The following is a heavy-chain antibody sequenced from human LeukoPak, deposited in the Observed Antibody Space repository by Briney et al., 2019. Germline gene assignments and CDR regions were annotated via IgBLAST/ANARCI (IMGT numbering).Heavy chain of an antibody. D-gene: IGHD6-25*01. CDR3: ARDTTQRYYYYGMDV. CDR2: ISSSGSTI. CDR1: GFTFSSYE. V-gene: IGHV3-48*03. Sequence: GGSLRLSCAASGFTFSSYEMNWVRQAPGKGLEWVSYISSSGSTIYYADSVKGRFTISRDNAKNSLYLQMNSLRAEDTAVYYCARDTTQRYYYYGMDVWGQGTTVTVSS. J-gene: IGHJ6*02.